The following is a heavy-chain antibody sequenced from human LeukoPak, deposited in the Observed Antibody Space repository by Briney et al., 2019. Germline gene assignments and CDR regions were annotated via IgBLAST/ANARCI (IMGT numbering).Heavy chain of an antibody. CDR3: ARGLQENLAWLQAFSAFDI. Sequence: ASVKVSCKASGYTFTSYGISWVRQAPGQGLEWMGWISAYNGDTNYAQKLQGRVAMTTDTSTSTAYMELRSLRSDDTAVYYCARGLQENLAWLQAFSAFDIWGQGTMVTVSS. J-gene: IGHJ3*02. CDR1: GYTFTSYG. D-gene: IGHD6-19*01. CDR2: ISAYNGDT. V-gene: IGHV1-18*01.